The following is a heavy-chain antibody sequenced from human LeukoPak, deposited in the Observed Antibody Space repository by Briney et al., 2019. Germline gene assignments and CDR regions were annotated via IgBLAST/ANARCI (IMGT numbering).Heavy chain of an antibody. CDR3: AKDREVFFRLVGAD. V-gene: IGHV3-30*02. J-gene: IGHJ4*02. D-gene: IGHD1-26*01. CDR1: GFTFSTYG. Sequence: PGGSLRLSCAASGFTFSTYGIHWVRQAPGKGLEWVAFIQYDRSNKYYADSVKGRFTISRDNSKSTLYLQMNNLRPEDTAVYYCAKDREVFFRLVGADWGQGTLVTVST. CDR2: IQYDRSNK.